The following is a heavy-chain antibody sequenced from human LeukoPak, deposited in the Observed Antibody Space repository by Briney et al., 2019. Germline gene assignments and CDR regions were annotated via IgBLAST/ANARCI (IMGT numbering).Heavy chain of an antibody. CDR1: RFTFSSYW. CDR2: IKQNGGEK. J-gene: IGHJ6*03. D-gene: IGHD4-17*01. CDR3: ARSGDTVTTRYYYMDV. V-gene: IGHV3-7*01. Sequence: PGGSLRLSCAASRFTFSSYWMSWVRQAQGKGLEWATNIKQNGGEKYYVDSVKGRFTISRDNAKNSLYLQMNSLRVEDTAVYYCARSGDTVTTRYYYMDVWGKGTTVTVSS.